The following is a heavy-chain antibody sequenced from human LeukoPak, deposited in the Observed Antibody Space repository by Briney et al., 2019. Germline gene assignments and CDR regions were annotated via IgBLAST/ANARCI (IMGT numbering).Heavy chain of an antibody. CDR1: GFTFSGSA. J-gene: IGHJ6*03. D-gene: IGHD3-10*01. V-gene: IGHV3-73*01. CDR3: TISTMVRGVIGYYYYMDV. Sequence: PGGSLRLSCAASGFTFSGSAMHWVRQASGKGLEWVGRIRSKANSYATAYAASVKGRFTISRDGSKNTAYLQMNSLKTEDTAVYYCTISTMVRGVIGYYYYMDVWGKGTTVTISS. CDR2: IRSKANSYAT.